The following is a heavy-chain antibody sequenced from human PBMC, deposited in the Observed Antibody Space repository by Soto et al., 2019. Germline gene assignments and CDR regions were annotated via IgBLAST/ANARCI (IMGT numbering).Heavy chain of an antibody. D-gene: IGHD1-26*01. CDR3: ARGGSQNPYSYYYYGMDV. CDR1: GFTFSSYW. CDR2: IKQDGSEK. Sequence: PGGSLRLSCAASGFTFSSYWMSWVRQAPGKGLEWVANIKQDGSEKYYVDSVKGRFTISRDNAKNSLYLQMNSLRAEDTAVYYCARGGSQNPYSYYYYGMDVWGQGTTVTVSS. J-gene: IGHJ6*02. V-gene: IGHV3-7*05.